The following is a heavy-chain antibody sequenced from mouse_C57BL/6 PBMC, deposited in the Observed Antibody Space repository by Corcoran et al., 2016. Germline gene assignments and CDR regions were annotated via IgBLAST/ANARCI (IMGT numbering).Heavy chain of an antibody. CDR1: GYTFTDYY. CDR3: ARGYSRYYYGSSYDPWFAY. CDR2: INPNNGGT. V-gene: IGHV1-26*01. J-gene: IGHJ3*01. Sequence: EVQLQQSGPELVKPGASVKISCKASGYTFTDYYMNWVKQSHGKSLEWIGDINPNNGGTSYNQKFKGKATLTVDKSSSTAYMELRSLTSEDSAVYYCARGYSRYYYGSSYDPWFAYWGQGTLVTVSA. D-gene: IGHD1-1*01.